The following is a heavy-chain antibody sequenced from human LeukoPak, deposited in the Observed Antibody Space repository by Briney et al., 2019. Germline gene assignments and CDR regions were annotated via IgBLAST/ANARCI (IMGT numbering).Heavy chain of an antibody. CDR2: MNPNSGNT. CDR3: ARRYYDFWSGYLPPYYYYYYGMDV. V-gene: IGHV1-8*01. Sequence: ASVNVSCKASGYTFTSYDINWVRQATGQGLEWMGWMNPNSGNTGYAQKFQGRVTMTRNTSISTAYMELSSLRSEDTAMYYCARRYYDFWSGYLPPYYYYYYGMDVWGQGTTVTVSS. J-gene: IGHJ6*02. CDR1: GYTFTSYD. D-gene: IGHD3-3*01.